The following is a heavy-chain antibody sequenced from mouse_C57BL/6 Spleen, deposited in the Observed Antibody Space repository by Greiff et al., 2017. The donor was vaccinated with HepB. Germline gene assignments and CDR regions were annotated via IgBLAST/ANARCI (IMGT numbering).Heavy chain of an antibody. V-gene: IGHV1-64*01. Sequence: VQLQQPGAELVKPGASVKLSCKASGYTFTSYWMHWVKQRPGQGLEWIGMIHPNSGSTNYNEKFKSKATLTVDKSSSTAYMQLSSLTSEDSAVYYCARERGITTVVSYFDYWGQGTTLTVSS. CDR1: GYTFTSYW. CDR3: ARERGITTVVSYFDY. J-gene: IGHJ2*01. CDR2: IHPNSGST. D-gene: IGHD1-1*01.